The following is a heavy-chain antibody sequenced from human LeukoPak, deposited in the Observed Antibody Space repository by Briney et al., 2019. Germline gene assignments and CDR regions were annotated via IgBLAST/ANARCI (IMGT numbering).Heavy chain of an antibody. Sequence: GSLRLSCAASGFTFSSYWMHWVRQAPGKGLEWVGEINHTGNTNYSPSLKSRVTISVDTSKNQFSLKLSSVTVADTAVYFCARYASSTSFSPFDYWSQGTLVTVSS. CDR1: GFTFSSYW. V-gene: IGHV4-34*01. CDR2: INHTGNT. D-gene: IGHD3-16*01. CDR3: ARYASSTSFSPFDY. J-gene: IGHJ4*02.